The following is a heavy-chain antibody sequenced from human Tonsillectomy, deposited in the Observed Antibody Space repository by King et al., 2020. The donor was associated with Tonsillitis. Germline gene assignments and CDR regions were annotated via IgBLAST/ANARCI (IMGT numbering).Heavy chain of an antibody. D-gene: IGHD2-21*02. J-gene: IGHJ4*02. V-gene: IGHV3-30*18. CDR2: ISYDGSHK. CDR3: AKGYVVVATAMCDY. CDR1: GFTFSSYG. Sequence: VQLVESGGGVVQPGRSLRLSCAASGFTFSSYGMHWVRQAPGKGLEWVAVISYDGSHKYYADSVKGRFTISRDNSKNTLYLQMNSLRAEDTALYYCAKGYVVVATAMCDYWGQGTLVTVSS.